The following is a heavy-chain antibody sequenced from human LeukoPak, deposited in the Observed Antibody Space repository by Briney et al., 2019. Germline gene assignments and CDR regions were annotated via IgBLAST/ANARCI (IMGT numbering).Heavy chain of an antibody. CDR3: ARTYDHTGSHYYYYMDV. J-gene: IGHJ6*03. V-gene: IGHV3-48*01. CDR2: ISSGSDTI. Sequence: PGGSLRLSCAASGFTFNSYTMNWVRQAPGQGLEWVSSISSGSDTIYYADSVKGRFTISRDNAKNSLSLQMNSLSAEDTAVYFCARTYDHTGSHYYYYMDVWGKGTTVTVSS. D-gene: IGHD3-22*01. CDR1: GFTFNSYT.